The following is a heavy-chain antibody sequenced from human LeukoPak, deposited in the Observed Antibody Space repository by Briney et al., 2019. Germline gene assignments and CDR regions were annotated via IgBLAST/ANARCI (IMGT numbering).Heavy chain of an antibody. CDR2: IYYSGST. CDR3: ARGVKVLRGALDI. V-gene: IGHV4-31*03. J-gene: IGHJ3*02. CDR1: GGSISSGVYY. D-gene: IGHD3-10*01. Sequence: SQTLSLTCTVSGGSISSGVYYWSWIRQHPRKGLDRIGYIYYSGSTYSKSSLKNRVTMSVDSSNNQFTLKLRSVTAADTAVYYCARGVKVLRGALDIRNQVTM.